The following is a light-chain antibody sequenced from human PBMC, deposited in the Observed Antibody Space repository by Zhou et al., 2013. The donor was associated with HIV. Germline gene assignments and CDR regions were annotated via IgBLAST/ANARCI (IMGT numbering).Light chain of an antibody. J-gene: IGKJ2*01. Sequence: EFVLTQSPGTLSLSPGERATLSCRASQSVSSTYLAWYQQKPGQAPRLLIYGASSRATGIPDRFSGSGSGTDFILTFSRLEPEDFAVYYCQQYGSSPPNTFGQGTKLEIK. CDR3: QQYGSSPPNT. CDR2: GAS. V-gene: IGKV3-20*01. CDR1: QSVSSTY.